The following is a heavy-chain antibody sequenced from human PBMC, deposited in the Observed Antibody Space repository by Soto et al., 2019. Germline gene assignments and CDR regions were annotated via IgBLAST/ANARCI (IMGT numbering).Heavy chain of an antibody. Sequence: GGSLRLSCAASGFTFSDHYMTWIRQSPGKGLEWVSYISSDSATIYYTGSVQGRFTVSRDNAKNSVYLQMNSLRAEDTAVYYCASDPYYYASYYWGQGTLVTVS. J-gene: IGHJ4*02. D-gene: IGHD3-10*01. CDR2: ISSDSATI. V-gene: IGHV3-11*01. CDR1: GFTFSDHY. CDR3: ASDPYYYASYY.